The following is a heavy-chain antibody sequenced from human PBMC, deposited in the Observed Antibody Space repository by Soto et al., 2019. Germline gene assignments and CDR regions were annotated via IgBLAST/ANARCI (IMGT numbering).Heavy chain of an antibody. V-gene: IGHV3-23*01. CDR2: ISGSGVNT. CDR3: AKEPSRRGGCFYY. J-gene: IGHJ4*02. Sequence: EVQLLESGGGLVQPGGSLRLSCAASGFTFSSYAMSWVRQAPGKGLEWVSAISGSGVNTYYADSVKGRFTISRDNSKNTLYLQMNSLRAEDTALYYCAKEPSRRGGCFYYWGQGTLVTVSS. D-gene: IGHD6-19*01. CDR1: GFTFSSYA.